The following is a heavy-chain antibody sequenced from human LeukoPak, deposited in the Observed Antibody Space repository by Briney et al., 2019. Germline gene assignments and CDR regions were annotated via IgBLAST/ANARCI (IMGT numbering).Heavy chain of an antibody. CDR2: ISRTNGI. Sequence: GGSLRLSCAASGFILNSYAMNWIRQAPGKGLEWVSYISRTNGIYYSDSVRGRFTISRDNAKNSLYLQMNSLRDEDTAVYYCARDHDWGFDYWGQGILVAVSS. CDR3: ARDHDWGFDY. J-gene: IGHJ4*02. CDR1: GFILNSYA. D-gene: IGHD2-21*01. V-gene: IGHV3-48*02.